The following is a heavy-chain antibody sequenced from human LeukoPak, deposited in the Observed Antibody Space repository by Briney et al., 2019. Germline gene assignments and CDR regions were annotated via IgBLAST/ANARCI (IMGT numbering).Heavy chain of an antibody. J-gene: IGHJ4*02. CDR3: ARHEFDSGSLPYFDY. D-gene: IGHD3-10*01. V-gene: IGHV4-59*08. CDR2: IYYSGST. Sequence: SETLSLTCTASGGFIRGYYWSWIRQPPGKGLEWVGYIYYSGSTNYNPSLKSRVTISVDTSKNQFSLKLSAVTAADTAVYYCARHEFDSGSLPYFDYWGQGILVTVSS. CDR1: GGFIRGYY.